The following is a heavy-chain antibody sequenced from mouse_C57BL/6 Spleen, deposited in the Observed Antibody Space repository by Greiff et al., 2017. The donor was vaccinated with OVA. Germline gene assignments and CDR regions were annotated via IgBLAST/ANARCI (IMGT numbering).Heavy chain of an antibody. CDR1: GFTFSDYY. CDR2: INYDGSST. CDR3: ARTTSSYGSSGGYFDV. V-gene: IGHV5-16*01. Sequence: EVHLVESEGGLVQPGSSMKLSCTASGFTFSDYYMAWVRQVPEKGLEWVANINYDGSSTYYLDSLKSRFIISRDNAKNILYLQMSSLKSEDTATYYCARTTSSYGSSGGYFDVWGTGTTVTVSS. D-gene: IGHD1-1*01. J-gene: IGHJ1*03.